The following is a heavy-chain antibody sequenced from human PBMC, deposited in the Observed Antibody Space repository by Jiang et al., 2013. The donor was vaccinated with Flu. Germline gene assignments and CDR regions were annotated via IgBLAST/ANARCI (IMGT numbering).Heavy chain of an antibody. D-gene: IGHD6-13*01. Sequence: PGLVKPSETLSLTCTVSGGSISSYYWSWIRQPPGKGLEWIGYIYYSGSTNYNPSLKSRVTISVDTSKNQFSLKLSSVTAADTAVYYCARDSSYSSSWYWFDPWGQGTLVTVSS. CDR1: GGSISSYY. J-gene: IGHJ5*02. V-gene: IGHV4-59*01. CDR2: IYYSGST. CDR3: ARDSSYSSSWYWFDP.